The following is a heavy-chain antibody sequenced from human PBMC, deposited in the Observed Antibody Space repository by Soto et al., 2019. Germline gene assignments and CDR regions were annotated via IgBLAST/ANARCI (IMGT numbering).Heavy chain of an antibody. CDR1: GFTFSSYA. CDR3: AKVNDILTGDFDY. J-gene: IGHJ4*02. CDR2: ISGSGGST. V-gene: IGHV3-23*01. D-gene: IGHD3-9*01. Sequence: EVQLLESRGGLVQPGGSLRLSCAASGFTFSSYAMSWVRQAPGKGLEWVSAISGSGGSTYYADSVKGRFTISRDNSKNPLYLQMNSLRAEDTAVYYCAKVNDILTGDFDYWGQGTLVTFSS.